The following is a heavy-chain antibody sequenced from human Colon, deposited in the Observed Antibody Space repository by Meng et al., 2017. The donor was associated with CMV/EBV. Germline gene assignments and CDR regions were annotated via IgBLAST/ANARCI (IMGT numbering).Heavy chain of an antibody. CDR2: INPSSGGT. CDR3: AGDDGHGGFYLDY. V-gene: IGHV1-2*02. Sequence: QVQLVHSGAEVKKPGASVKLSCKASGYTFIDYYIHWVRQVPGQGLEWMGWINPSSGGTNFARKFRGRVTMTTDTSISTAYIKLNSLRSDDTAVYYCAGDDGHGGFYLDYWGQGTLVTVSS. CDR1: GYTFIDYY. J-gene: IGHJ4*02. D-gene: IGHD3-16*01.